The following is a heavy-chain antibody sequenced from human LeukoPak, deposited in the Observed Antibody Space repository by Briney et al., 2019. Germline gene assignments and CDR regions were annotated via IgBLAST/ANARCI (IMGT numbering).Heavy chain of an antibody. CDR2: IYYSGST. J-gene: IGHJ4*02. CDR3: ARHGKDRYYFDY. Sequence: SETLSLTCAVYGGSFSGYYWSWIRQPPGKGLEWIGYIYYSGSTNYNPSLKSRVTISVDTSKNQFSLKLSSVTAADTAVYYCARHGKDRYYFDYWGQGTLVTVSS. D-gene: IGHD4-23*01. V-gene: IGHV4-59*08. CDR1: GGSFSGYY.